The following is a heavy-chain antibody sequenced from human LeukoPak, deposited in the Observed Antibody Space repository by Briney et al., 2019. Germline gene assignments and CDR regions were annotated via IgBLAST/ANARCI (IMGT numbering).Heavy chain of an antibody. J-gene: IGHJ4*02. D-gene: IGHD2-15*01. CDR1: GFTFSSYW. CDR3: ARDRGSGGTDY. V-gene: IGHV3-74*01. CDR2: INSDGSST. Sequence: GGSLRLSCAASGFTFSSYWMHWVRQAPGKWLVWVSRINSDGSSTSYADSVKGRFTISRDNAKNTLYLQMNSLRAEDTAVYYCARDRGSGGTDYWGQGTLVTVSS.